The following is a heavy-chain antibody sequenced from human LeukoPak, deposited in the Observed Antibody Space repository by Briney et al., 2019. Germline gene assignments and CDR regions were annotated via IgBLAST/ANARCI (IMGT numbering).Heavy chain of an antibody. CDR2: IDPSGVGT. Sequence: ASVKVSCKASGYPFTSYYIHWVRQAPGQGLEWMGIIDPSGVGTTYAQELQGRVTMTRDTPTNTVYMEVSSLRSEDTAIYYCARDKVGNNWFDPWGQGTLSTVSS. CDR1: GYPFTSYY. V-gene: IGHV1-46*01. CDR3: ARDKVGNNWFDP. D-gene: IGHD1-26*01. J-gene: IGHJ5*02.